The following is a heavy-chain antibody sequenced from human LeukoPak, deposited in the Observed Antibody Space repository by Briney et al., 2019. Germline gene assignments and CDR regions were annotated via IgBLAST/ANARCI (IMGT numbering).Heavy chain of an antibody. CDR1: GFTFDDYA. D-gene: IGHD5-12*01. CDR3: VRVASGSDSWYFDL. J-gene: IGHJ2*01. V-gene: IGHV3-23*01. Sequence: SGGSLRLSCAVSGFTFDDYAMYWVRQTPGKGLEWVSGISGSGGSTYYADSVKGRFTISRDNAKHSLFLQMNSLRAEDTAVYYCVRVASGSDSWYFDLWGRGTLVTVSS. CDR2: ISGSGGST.